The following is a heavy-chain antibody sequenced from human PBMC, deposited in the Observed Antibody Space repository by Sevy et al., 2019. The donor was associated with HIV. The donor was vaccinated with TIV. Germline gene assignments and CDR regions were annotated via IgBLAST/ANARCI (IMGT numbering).Heavy chain of an antibody. V-gene: IGHV1-69*13. CDR2: IIPIFGTA. D-gene: IGHD2-2*01. Sequence: ASVKVSCKASGGTFSSYAISWVRQAPGQGLELMGGIIPIFGTANYAQKFQGRVTITADESTSTAYMELSSLRSEDTAVYYCASVVPAAMRYYYGMDVWGQGTTVTVSS. J-gene: IGHJ6*02. CDR1: GGTFSSYA. CDR3: ASVVPAAMRYYYGMDV.